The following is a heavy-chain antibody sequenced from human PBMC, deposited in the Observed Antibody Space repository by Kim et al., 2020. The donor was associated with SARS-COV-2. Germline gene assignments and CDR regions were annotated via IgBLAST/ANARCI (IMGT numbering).Heavy chain of an antibody. Sequence: GGSLRLSCVASRFNFGNYWMTWVRQAPGKGLXXVAKXKQDGSEEYYVDSVKGRXXXSRXXXKNXXYLQMNSLRVXDTXXYYXAXGRXXXDPXXQGTXXTV. CDR3: AXGRXXXDP. CDR1: RFNFGNYW. CDR2: XKQDGSEE. J-gene: IGHJ5*02. V-gene: IGHV3-7*05.